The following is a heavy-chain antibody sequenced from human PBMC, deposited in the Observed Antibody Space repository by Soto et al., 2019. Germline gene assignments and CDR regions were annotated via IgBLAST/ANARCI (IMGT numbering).Heavy chain of an antibody. CDR3: AKNGQPPYYYYGLDV. J-gene: IGHJ6*02. CDR2: ISGYNGDT. CDR1: GYTFSRYG. Sequence: QGQLVQSGGEVKKSGASVKVSCKASGYTFSRYGISWVRRATGQGLEWMGWISGYNGDTSYAQKFQGRVTMTIDTSTTTAYMELRSLTSDDTALYSCAKNGQPPYYYYGLDVWGQGTTVTVSS. D-gene: IGHD2-8*01. V-gene: IGHV1-18*01.